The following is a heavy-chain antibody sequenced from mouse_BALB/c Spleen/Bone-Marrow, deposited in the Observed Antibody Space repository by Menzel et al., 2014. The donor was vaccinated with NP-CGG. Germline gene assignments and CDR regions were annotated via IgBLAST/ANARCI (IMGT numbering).Heavy chain of an antibody. J-gene: IGHJ2*01. V-gene: IGHV3-2*02. Sequence: EVMLVESGPGLVKPSQSLSLTCTVTGYSITSDYAWNWIQRFPGNKLEWMGYISYSGSTSYNPSLKSRISITRDTSKNQFFLQLNSVTTEDTATYYCARTTTVVSHFDYWGQGTTLTVSS. D-gene: IGHD1-1*01. CDR1: GYSITSDYA. CDR2: ISYSGST. CDR3: ARTTTVVSHFDY.